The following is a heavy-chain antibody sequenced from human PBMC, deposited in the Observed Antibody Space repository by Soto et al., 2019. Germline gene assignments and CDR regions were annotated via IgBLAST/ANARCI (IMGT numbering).Heavy chain of an antibody. J-gene: IGHJ6*02. CDR1: GFTFSSYG. CDR3: AKDPTRFRAYYGMDV. CDR2: ISYDGSNK. Sequence: GGSLRLSCAASGFTFSSYGMHWVRQAPGKGLEWVAVISYDGSNKYYADSVKGRFTISRDNSKNTLYLQMNSLRAEDTAVYYCAKDPTRFRAYYGMDVWGQGTTVTVSS. D-gene: IGHD2-2*01. V-gene: IGHV3-30*18.